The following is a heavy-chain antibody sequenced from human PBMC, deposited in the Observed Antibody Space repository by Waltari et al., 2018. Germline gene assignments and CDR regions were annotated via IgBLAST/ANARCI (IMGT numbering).Heavy chain of an antibody. V-gene: IGHV3-23*01. D-gene: IGHD5-18*01. CDR3: AKGVRGYSYGTLDY. J-gene: IGHJ4*02. CDR1: GFTFSSYA. CDR2: MSGSGGST. Sequence: VQLLESGGGLVQPGGSLRLSCAASGFTFSSYAMSWVRQAPGKGLEWVSGMSGSGGSTYYADSVKGRVTISRDNSKNTLYLQMNSLRAEDTAVYYCAKGVRGYSYGTLDYWGQGTLVTVSS.